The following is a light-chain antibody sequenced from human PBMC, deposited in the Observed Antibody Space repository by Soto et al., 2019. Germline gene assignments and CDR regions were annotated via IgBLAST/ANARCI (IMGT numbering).Light chain of an antibody. CDR1: QSVGNN. CDR2: AAS. CDR3: QQSYSSPRT. Sequence: DIQLTQSPSSLSASVGDRVTITCRASQSVGNNLNWYLQPPGKAPKLLIYAASRLQRGVPSRFTGSGSGTDFTLTISSLQLEDFATYYCQQSYSSPRTFGQGTKVEI. J-gene: IGKJ1*01. V-gene: IGKV1-39*01.